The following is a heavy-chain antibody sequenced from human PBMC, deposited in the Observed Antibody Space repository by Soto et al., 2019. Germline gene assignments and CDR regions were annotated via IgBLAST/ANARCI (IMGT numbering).Heavy chain of an antibody. J-gene: IGHJ5*02. CDR3: AKDPRREWELLDNGWFDP. Sequence: GESLRLSCAASGFTFSSYAMSWVRQAPGKGLEWVSAISGSGGSTYYADSVKCRFTISRDNSKITLYLQMNTLRAADTAVYYRAKDPRREWELLDNGWFDPWGQGTLVTVSS. CDR2: ISGSGGST. CDR1: GFTFSSYA. V-gene: IGHV3-23*01. D-gene: IGHD1-26*01.